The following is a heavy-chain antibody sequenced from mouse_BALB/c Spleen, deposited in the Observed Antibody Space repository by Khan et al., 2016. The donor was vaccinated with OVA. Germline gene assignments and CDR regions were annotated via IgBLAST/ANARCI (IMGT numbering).Heavy chain of an antibody. CDR2: IYPGSGST. D-gene: IGHD1-1*01. CDR1: GYNFTSYW. CDR3: ARRSYYGTRNFDV. Sequence: QVQLQQPGAELVKPGTSVKLSCKASGYNFTSYWINWVKLRPGQGLEWIGDIYPGSGSTNYNEKFKSKAALTVDTSSSTAYMQLNSLASEDSALDYCARRSYYGTRNFDVWGAGTTVTVSS. J-gene: IGHJ1*01. V-gene: IGHV1-55*01.